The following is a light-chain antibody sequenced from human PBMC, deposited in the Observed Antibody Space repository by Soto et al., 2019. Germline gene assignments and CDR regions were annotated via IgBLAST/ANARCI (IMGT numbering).Light chain of an antibody. J-gene: IGKJ1*01. Sequence: EMVVTHPPATLSGSPPYRATLSYRFSQSVYNNLAWYQQRPGQAPRLLIHGASTRATGIQARFSGSGSGTEFTLTVSRLQSEDFAVYLFQQYDKGTPRTFSQGTKVDIK. CDR2: GAS. CDR3: QQYDKGTPRT. V-gene: IGKV3D-15*01. CDR1: QSVYNN.